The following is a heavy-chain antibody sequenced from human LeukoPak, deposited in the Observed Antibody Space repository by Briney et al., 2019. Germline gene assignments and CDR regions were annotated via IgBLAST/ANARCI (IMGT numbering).Heavy chain of an antibody. J-gene: IGHJ4*02. D-gene: IGHD6-19*01. V-gene: IGHV3-30-3*01. CDR2: ISYDGSNK. CDR3: ATSQGNTYSSGWYRTG. Sequence: GGSLRLSCVGSGFTFSRYWLNWVRQAPGKGLEWVAVISYDGSNKYYADSVKGRFTISRDNSKNTLYLQMNSLRAEDTAVYYCATSQGNTYSSGWYRTGWGQGTLVTVSS. CDR1: GFTFSRYW.